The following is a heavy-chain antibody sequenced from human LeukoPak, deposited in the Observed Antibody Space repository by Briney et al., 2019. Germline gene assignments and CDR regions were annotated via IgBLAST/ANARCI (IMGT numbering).Heavy chain of an antibody. J-gene: IGHJ4*02. D-gene: IGHD6-19*01. CDR1: GFTSSSYW. V-gene: IGHV3-74*03. CDR3: ARVGGPGWYGY. CDR2: INIDGSTT. Sequence: GGSLRLSCAASGFTSSSYWMHWVRQVPGKGLVWVSRINIDGSTTTYADSVKGRFTISRDNAKNTLYLQMNSLRAEDTALYYCARVGGPGWYGYWGQGTLVTVSS.